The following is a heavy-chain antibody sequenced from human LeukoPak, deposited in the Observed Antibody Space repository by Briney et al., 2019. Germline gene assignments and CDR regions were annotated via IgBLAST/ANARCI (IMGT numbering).Heavy chain of an antibody. D-gene: IGHD1-1*01. Sequence: GESLKISCKGAAYKFSNYWIAWVRQRPGEDLEWMGIIYPDDSDTRYSPSLQGQVTISADKSISTAYLQWTSLKASDTAIYYCARRDTTYFDYWGQGSLVTVSS. CDR3: ARRDTTYFDY. CDR1: AYKFSNYW. CDR2: IYPDDSDT. J-gene: IGHJ4*02. V-gene: IGHV5-51*01.